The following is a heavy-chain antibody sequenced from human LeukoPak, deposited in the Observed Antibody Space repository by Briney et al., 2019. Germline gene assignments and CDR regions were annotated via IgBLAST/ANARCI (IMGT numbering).Heavy chain of an antibody. J-gene: IGHJ4*02. CDR2: IRYDGSNK. Sequence: GGSLRLSCAASGFTFSSYGMHWVRQAPGKGLEWVAFIRYDGSNKYYADSVKGRFTISRDNSKNPLYLQMNSLRAEDTATYYCAKGRYYDSSGYPIDYWGQGTLVTVSS. CDR1: GFTFSSYG. CDR3: AKGRYYDSSGYPIDY. D-gene: IGHD3-22*01. V-gene: IGHV3-30*02.